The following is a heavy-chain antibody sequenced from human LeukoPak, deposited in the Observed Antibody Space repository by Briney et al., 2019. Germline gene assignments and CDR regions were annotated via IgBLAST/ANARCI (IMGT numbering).Heavy chain of an antibody. CDR3: AKDTGSGSLGTFDY. D-gene: IGHD3-10*01. CDR1: GFTFDDYA. Sequence: PGGSLRLSCAASGFTFDDYAMHWVRQAPGKGLEWVSGISWNSGSIGYADSVKGRFTISRDNAKNSLYLQMNSLRAEDTALYYCAKDTGSGSLGTFDYWGQGTLVTVSS. CDR2: ISWNSGSI. V-gene: IGHV3-9*01. J-gene: IGHJ4*02.